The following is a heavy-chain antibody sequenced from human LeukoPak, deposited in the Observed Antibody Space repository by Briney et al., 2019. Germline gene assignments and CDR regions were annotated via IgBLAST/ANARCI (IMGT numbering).Heavy chain of an antibody. V-gene: IGHV3-7*05. Sequence: GGSLRLSCVASGFXFSSYWITWVRQAPGKGLEWVANIKRDGSEKYYVDSVKGRFTISRDNAKNSLYLQMNSLRAEDTAVYYCTRAGLAAAGDYWGQGILVTVSS. J-gene: IGHJ4*02. CDR3: TRAGLAAAGDY. CDR1: GFXFSSYW. CDR2: IKRDGSEK. D-gene: IGHD6-13*01.